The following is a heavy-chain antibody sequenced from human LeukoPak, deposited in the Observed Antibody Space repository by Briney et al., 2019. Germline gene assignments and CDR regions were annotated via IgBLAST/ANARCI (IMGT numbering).Heavy chain of an antibody. J-gene: IGHJ5*02. CDR3: AVSPYYYGSGSYSPFDP. V-gene: IGHV4-59*01. Sequence: PSETLSLTCTVSGGSISSYCWSWIRQPPGKGLEWIGYIYYSGSPNYNPSLKSRVTISVDTSKNQFSLKLSSVTAADTAVYYCAVSPYYYGSGSYSPFDPWGQGTLVTVS. CDR2: IYYSGSP. D-gene: IGHD3-10*01. CDR1: GGSISSYC.